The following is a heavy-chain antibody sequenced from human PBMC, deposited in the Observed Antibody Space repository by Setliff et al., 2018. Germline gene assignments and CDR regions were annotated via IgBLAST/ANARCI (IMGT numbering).Heavy chain of an antibody. Sequence: PSETLSLTCTVSGGSISTNHYYWEWIRQAPGKGLEWIGRISYSGDTYYCPSLRSRVTISVATSKNQFSLKLRSVTAADTAVYYCARRYEVVIITKTGAFDIWGPGTMVTVSS. CDR2: ISYSGDT. D-gene: IGHD3-22*01. V-gene: IGHV4-39*01. J-gene: IGHJ3*02. CDR3: ARRYEVVIITKTGAFDI. CDR1: GGSISTNHYY.